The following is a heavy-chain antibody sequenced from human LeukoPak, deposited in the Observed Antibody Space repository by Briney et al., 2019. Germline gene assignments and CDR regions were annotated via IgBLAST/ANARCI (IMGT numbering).Heavy chain of an antibody. J-gene: IGHJ5*02. Sequence: ASVTVSCKASGYTFTSYYMHWVRQAPGQGLEWMGIINPSGGSTSYAQKFQGRVTMTRDTSTSTVYMELSSLRSEDTAVYYCARRSYYYDSSGYYEEGEHNWFDPWGQGTLVTVSS. CDR3: ARRSYYYDSSGYYEEGEHNWFDP. V-gene: IGHV1-46*01. CDR2: INPSGGST. CDR1: GYTFTSYY. D-gene: IGHD3-22*01.